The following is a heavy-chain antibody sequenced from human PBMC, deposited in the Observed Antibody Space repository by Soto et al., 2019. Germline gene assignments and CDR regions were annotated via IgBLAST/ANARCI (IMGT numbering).Heavy chain of an antibody. CDR1: GFTFSRDG. Sequence: PGGSLRLSCAASGFTFSRDGMSWVRQAPGKGLEWVSIITDNGGRTYYAGSVNGRFTTSRDNTKNTLFLQMNSLRAEDTAVYYCAKERATTTAFDYGGQGARVTVSS. V-gene: IGHV3-23*01. D-gene: IGHD4-17*01. CDR3: AKERATTTAFDY. CDR2: ITDNGGRT. J-gene: IGHJ4*02.